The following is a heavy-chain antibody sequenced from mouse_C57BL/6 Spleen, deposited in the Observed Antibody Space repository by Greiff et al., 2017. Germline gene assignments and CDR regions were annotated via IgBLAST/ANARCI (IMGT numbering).Heavy chain of an antibody. D-gene: IGHD4-1*01. Sequence: QVQLQQSGPELVKPGASVKISCKASGYAFSSSWMNWVKQRPGKGLEWIGRIYPGDGDTNYNGKFKGKATLTADKSSSTAYMQLSSLTSEDSAVYFCARNRLGAYWGQGTLVTVSA. CDR3: ARNRLGAY. CDR1: GYAFSSSW. J-gene: IGHJ3*01. CDR2: IYPGDGDT. V-gene: IGHV1-82*01.